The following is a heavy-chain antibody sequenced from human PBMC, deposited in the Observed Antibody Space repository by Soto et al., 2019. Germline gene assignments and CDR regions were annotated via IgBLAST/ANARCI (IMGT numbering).Heavy chain of an antibody. CDR3: TRAGSYRFDY. CDR2: INSDGTTI. V-gene: IGHV3-74*01. J-gene: IGHJ4*02. Sequence: EVQLVESGGDLIQPGGSLRISCAASGFTFSTSWMHWVRQTPGEGLAWVSRINSDGTTINYADSVKGRFTISRDNAKNRLYLQMNSLRADDTAVYYYTRAGSYRFDYWGQGTLVTVSS. CDR1: GFTFSTSW. D-gene: IGHD1-26*01.